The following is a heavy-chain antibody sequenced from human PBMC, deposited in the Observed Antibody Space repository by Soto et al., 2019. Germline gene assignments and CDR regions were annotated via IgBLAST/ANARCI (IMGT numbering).Heavy chain of an antibody. CDR2: IIPIFGTT. D-gene: IGHD5-12*01. J-gene: IGHJ6*02. CDR3: AKLGVDMVGISPEFYYYYGLDV. CDR1: GGTFSSYA. V-gene: IGHV1-69*13. Sequence: ASVKVSCKASGGTFSSYAISWVRQAPGQGLEWMGGIIPIFGTTTYAQKFQGRVTINADESTSTAYMELSSLRSEDTAVYFCAKLGVDMVGISPEFYYYYGLDVWGQGTTVTVSS.